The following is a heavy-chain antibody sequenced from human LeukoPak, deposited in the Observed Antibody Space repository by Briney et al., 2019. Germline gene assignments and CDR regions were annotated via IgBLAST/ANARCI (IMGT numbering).Heavy chain of an antibody. CDR1: GFTFSSYA. CDR3: ARESFAARWD. Sequence: GGSLRLSCAASGFTFSSYAMHWVRQAPGKGLEWVAVISYDGSNKYYADSVKGRFTISRDNSKNTLYLQMNSLRAEDTAVYYCARESFAARWDWGQGTLVTVSS. V-gene: IGHV3-30*04. D-gene: IGHD6-6*01. J-gene: IGHJ4*02. CDR2: ISYDGSNK.